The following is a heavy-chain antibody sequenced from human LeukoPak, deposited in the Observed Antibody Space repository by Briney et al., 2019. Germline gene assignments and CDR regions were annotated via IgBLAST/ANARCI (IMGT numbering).Heavy chain of an antibody. V-gene: IGHV1-2*02. CDR1: GYTFTGYY. Sequence: ASVKVSCKASGYTFTGYYMHWVRQAPGQGLEWMGWINPNSGGTNYAQKFQGRVTMTRDTSISTAYMELSRLRSDDTAVYYCARDLGDTQGGCMDVWGKGTTVTVSS. CDR3: ARDLGDTQGGCMDV. CDR2: INPNSGGT. J-gene: IGHJ6*03. D-gene: IGHD3-16*01.